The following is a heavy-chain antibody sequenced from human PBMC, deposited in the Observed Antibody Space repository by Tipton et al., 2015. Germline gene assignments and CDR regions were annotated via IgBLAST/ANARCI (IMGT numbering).Heavy chain of an antibody. CDR2: INHSGST. Sequence: TLSLTCAVYGGSFSGYYWSWLRQPPGKGLEWIGEINHSGSTNYNPSLKSRVTISLDTSKNQLSLKLSSATAADTAVYYCAKTGYDSGCYGYCGQGTLVTVSS. V-gene: IGHV4-34*01. CDR3: AKTGYDSGCYGY. J-gene: IGHJ4*02. CDR1: GGSFSGYY. D-gene: IGHD6-19*01.